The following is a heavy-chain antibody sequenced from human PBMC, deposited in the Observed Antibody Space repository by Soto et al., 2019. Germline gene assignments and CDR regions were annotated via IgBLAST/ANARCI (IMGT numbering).Heavy chain of an antibody. CDR3: ARRGYDYVRGFNWFDP. CDR2: IIPIFGTA. D-gene: IGHD5-12*01. CDR1: GGTFSSYA. Sequence: QVQLVQSGAEVKKPGSSVKVSCKASGGTFSSYAISWVRQAPGQGLEWMGGIIPIFGTANYAQKFQGRVTITADESTSTAYMELSSLRSEDTAVYCCARRGYDYVRGFNWFDPWGQGTLVTVSS. J-gene: IGHJ5*02. V-gene: IGHV1-69*12.